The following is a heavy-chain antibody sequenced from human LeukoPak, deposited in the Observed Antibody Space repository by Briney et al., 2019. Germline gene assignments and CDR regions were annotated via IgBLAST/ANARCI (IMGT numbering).Heavy chain of an antibody. D-gene: IGHD5/OR15-5a*01. CDR1: GFTFSSYS. Sequence: PGGSLRLSCAASGFTFSSYSMNWVRQAPVKGLEWVSSISSSSSYIYYADSVKGRFTISRDNAKNSLYLQMNSLRAEDTAVYYCARDLSTFRDYWGQGTLVTVSS. V-gene: IGHV3-21*01. CDR2: ISSSSSYI. J-gene: IGHJ4*02. CDR3: ARDLSTFRDY.